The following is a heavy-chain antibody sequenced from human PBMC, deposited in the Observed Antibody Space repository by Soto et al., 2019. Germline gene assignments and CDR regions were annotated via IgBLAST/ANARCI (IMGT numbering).Heavy chain of an antibody. CDR2: IWYDGSNK. J-gene: IGHJ4*02. CDR1: GFTFIIYG. Sequence: GSLILSCAASGFTFIIYGMHWVRQAAGKGLEWVAVIWYDGSNKYYADSVKGRFTISRDNSKNTLYLQMNSLRAEDTAVYYCARDRSRYYYDSSGSNFDYWGQGTLVTVSS. D-gene: IGHD3-22*01. CDR3: ARDRSRYYYDSSGSNFDY. V-gene: IGHV3-33*01.